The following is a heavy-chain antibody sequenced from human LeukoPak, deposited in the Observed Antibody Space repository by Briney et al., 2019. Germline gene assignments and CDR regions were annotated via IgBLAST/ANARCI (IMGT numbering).Heavy chain of an antibody. Sequence: GGSLRLSCSASGFIFSDHWMHWVRQAPGKGLVWLSLIFTDGSEATYADAVKGRFTTSRDNAKNTVYLLMNNLRVDDTAVYYCATMGVFEGSVDYTEYWGQGTLVTVSS. CDR1: GFIFSDHW. CDR3: ATMGVFEGSVDYTEY. J-gene: IGHJ1*01. CDR2: IFTDGSEA. D-gene: IGHD3-22*01. V-gene: IGHV3-74*01.